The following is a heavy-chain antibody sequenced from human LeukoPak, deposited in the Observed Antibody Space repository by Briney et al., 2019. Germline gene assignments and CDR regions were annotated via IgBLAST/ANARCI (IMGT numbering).Heavy chain of an antibody. CDR1: GFTFNTYA. CDR3: AKDGMDSSSSSYYFDY. D-gene: IGHD6-6*01. CDR2: ISARGDMT. Sequence: PGGSLRLSCAASGFTFNTYAMNWVRQAPGKGLEWVSVISARGDMTYYADSVKGRFTISRDNSKNTLYLQMNSLRAEDTAVYYCAKDGMDSSSSSYYFDYWGQGTLVTVSS. V-gene: IGHV3-23*01. J-gene: IGHJ4*02.